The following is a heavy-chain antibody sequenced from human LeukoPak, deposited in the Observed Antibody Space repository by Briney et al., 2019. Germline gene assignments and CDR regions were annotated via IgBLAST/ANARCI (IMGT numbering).Heavy chain of an antibody. CDR1: GFTFSSYS. CDR2: ISSSSSYI. CDR3: ARVFVATTGTGSDY. Sequence: GGSLRLSCAASGFTFSSYSMNWVRQAPGKGLEWVSSISSSSSYIYYADSVKGRFTISRDNAKNSLYLQMNSLRAEDTAVYYCARVFVATTGTGSDYWGQGTLVTVSS. V-gene: IGHV3-21*01. D-gene: IGHD5-12*01. J-gene: IGHJ4*02.